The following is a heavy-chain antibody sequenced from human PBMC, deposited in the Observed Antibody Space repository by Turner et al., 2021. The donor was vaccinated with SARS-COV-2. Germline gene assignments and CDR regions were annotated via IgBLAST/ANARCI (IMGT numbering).Heavy chain of an antibody. J-gene: IGHJ4*02. CDR1: CFTFSTDG. V-gene: IGHV3-30*18. CDR3: AKSGGMYCSGGSCYSSYFDY. D-gene: IGHD2-15*01. Sequence: QVQLVESGGGVVQPGRSLRLSCAAPCFTFSTDGMHWCRQAPGKGLEWVAGISYDGNNKYYSDSVKGRFTISRDNYKTTLFLQMNSLRAEDTAVYYCAKSGGMYCSGGSCYSSYFDYWGQGTLVTVSS. CDR2: ISYDGNNK.